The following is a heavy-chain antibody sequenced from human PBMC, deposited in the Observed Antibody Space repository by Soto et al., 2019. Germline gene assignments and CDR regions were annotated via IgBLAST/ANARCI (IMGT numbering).Heavy chain of an antibody. CDR2: IDPSDSYT. J-gene: IGHJ4*02. V-gene: IGHV5-10-1*01. CDR3: VRLDHDYGSGTWYNC. CDR1: GYSSTLYS. D-gene: IGHD3-10*01. Sequence: GQSLKISCKASGYSSTLYSISWVRQMTGKGLEWMGRIDPSDSYTSYSPSFEGHVTISADKSVSSAYLQWSSLRASDTAMYYFVRLDHDYGSGTWYNCLGQRYLVT.